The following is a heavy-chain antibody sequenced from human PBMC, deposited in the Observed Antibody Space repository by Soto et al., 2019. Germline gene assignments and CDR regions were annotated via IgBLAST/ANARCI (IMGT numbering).Heavy chain of an antibody. V-gene: IGHV3-23*01. CDR3: ARESER. CDR1: GFTFSNYA. J-gene: IGHJ4*02. D-gene: IGHD1-1*01. CDR2: ITGSAGGT. Sequence: PGGSLRLSCAASGFTFSNYAMSWVRQAPGKGLEWVSTITGSAGGTYYADSMKGRFTISRDNSKSTLYLQMYSLRVEDTAVYYCARESERWGQGTLVTVSS.